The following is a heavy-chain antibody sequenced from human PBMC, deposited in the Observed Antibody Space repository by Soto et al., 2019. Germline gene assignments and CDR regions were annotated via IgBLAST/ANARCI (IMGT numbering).Heavy chain of an antibody. CDR1: GDSISSHY. CDR3: ARIPQGYFDY. J-gene: IGHJ4*02. V-gene: IGHV4-59*11. CDR2: ISYTGST. Sequence: QVQLQESGPGLVKPSETLSLTCTVSGDSISSHYWSWIRQPPGKGLEWIGYISYTGSTNYNPSLQSRVTMSLDTPKNHLSLSLTSVTAADTALYYCARIPQGYFDYWGQGLLVTVSS. D-gene: IGHD2-21*01.